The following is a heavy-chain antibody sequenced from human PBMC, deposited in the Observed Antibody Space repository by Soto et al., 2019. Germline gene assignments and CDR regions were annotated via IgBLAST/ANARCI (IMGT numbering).Heavy chain of an antibody. D-gene: IGHD3-10*01. CDR3: ASYGSGSYYNVKPDDY. CDR1: GFTFSSYE. CDR2: ISSSGSTI. Sequence: GGSLRLSCAASGFTFSSYEMNWVRQAPGKGLEWVSYISSSGSTIYYADSVKGRFTISRDNAKNSLYLQMNSLRAEDTAVYYCASYGSGSYYNVKPDDYWGQGTLVTVSS. V-gene: IGHV3-48*03. J-gene: IGHJ4*02.